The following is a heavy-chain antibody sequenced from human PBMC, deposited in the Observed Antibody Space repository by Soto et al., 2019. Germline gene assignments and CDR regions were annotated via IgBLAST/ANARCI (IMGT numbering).Heavy chain of an antibody. Sequence: GGSLRLSCAASGFTFSSYAMHWVRQAPGKGLEWVAIISYDGSNKYYADSVKGRFTISRDNSKNTLYLQMNSLRAEDTAVYYCARYQGGNTLYHYGMDVWGQGTTVTVSS. CDR2: ISYDGSNK. D-gene: IGHD1-7*01. V-gene: IGHV3-30-3*01. CDR3: ARYQGGNTLYHYGMDV. J-gene: IGHJ6*02. CDR1: GFTFSSYA.